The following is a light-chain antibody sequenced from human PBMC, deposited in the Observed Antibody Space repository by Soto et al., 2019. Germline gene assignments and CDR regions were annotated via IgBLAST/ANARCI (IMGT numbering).Light chain of an antibody. CDR2: DVN. Sequence: QSALTQPRSVSGSPGQSVTISCTGTSSDVGAYDHVSWYQQHPGKAPKLMIHDVNQRPSGVPDRLSGSKSGNTASLTISGLQAEDEADSYCCSFAAMSGYVFGTGTKVTVL. CDR1: SSDVGAYDH. J-gene: IGLJ1*01. CDR3: CSFAAMSGYV. V-gene: IGLV2-11*01.